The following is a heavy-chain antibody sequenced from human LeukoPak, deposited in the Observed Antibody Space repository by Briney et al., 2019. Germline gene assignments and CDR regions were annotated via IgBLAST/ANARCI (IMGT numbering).Heavy chain of an antibody. D-gene: IGHD3-9*01. CDR2: INAGNGNT. CDR3: ARVGRRYFDWLPPDLPY. CDR1: GYTLTSYA. V-gene: IGHV1-3*01. J-gene: IGHJ4*02. Sequence: ASVKVSCKASGYTLTSYAMHWVRQAPGQRLEWMGWINAGNGNTKYSQKFQGRVTITRDTSASTAYMELSSLRSEDTAVYYCARVGRRYFDWLPPDLPYWGQGTLVTVSS.